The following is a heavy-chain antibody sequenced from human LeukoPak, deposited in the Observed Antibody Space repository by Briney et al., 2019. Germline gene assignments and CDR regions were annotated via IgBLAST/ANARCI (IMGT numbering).Heavy chain of an antibody. Sequence: GGSLRLSCTASGFTFGDYAMSWFRQAPGKGLEWVGFIRSKAYGGTTEYAASVKGRFTISRDDSKSIAYLQMNSLKTEDTAVYYCARGLLWFGEFRGWFDPWGQGTLVTVSS. CDR2: IRSKAYGGTT. J-gene: IGHJ5*02. D-gene: IGHD3-10*01. CDR1: GFTFGDYA. CDR3: ARGLLWFGEFRGWFDP. V-gene: IGHV3-49*03.